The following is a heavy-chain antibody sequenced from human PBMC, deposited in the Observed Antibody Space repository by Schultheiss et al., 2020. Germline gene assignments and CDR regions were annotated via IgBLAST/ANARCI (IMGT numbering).Heavy chain of an antibody. D-gene: IGHD7-27*01. J-gene: IGHJ5*02. CDR3: AKDAGNWVGWFDP. V-gene: IGHV3-7*03. CDR1: GFTFSSYW. Sequence: GGSLRLSCAASGFTFSSYWMSWVRQAPGKGLEWVANIKQDGSEKYYMDSVKGRFTISRDNSKNTLYLQMNSLRAEDTAVYYCAKDAGNWVGWFDPWGQGTLVTVSS. CDR2: IKQDGSEK.